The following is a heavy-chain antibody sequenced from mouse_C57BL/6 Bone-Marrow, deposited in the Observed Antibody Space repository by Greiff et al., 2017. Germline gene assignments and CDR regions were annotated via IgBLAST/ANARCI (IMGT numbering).Heavy chain of an antibody. CDR2: SRNKANDYTT. Sequence: EVKVVESGGGLVQSGRSLRLSCATSGFTFSDFYMEWVRQAPGKGLEWIAASRNKANDYTTEYSASVKGRFIVSRDTSQSILYLQMNALRAEDTAIYYCARDGDDYDWFAYWGQGTLVTVSA. CDR1: GFTFSDFY. J-gene: IGHJ3*01. V-gene: IGHV7-1*01. CDR3: ARDGDDYDWFAY. D-gene: IGHD2-4*01.